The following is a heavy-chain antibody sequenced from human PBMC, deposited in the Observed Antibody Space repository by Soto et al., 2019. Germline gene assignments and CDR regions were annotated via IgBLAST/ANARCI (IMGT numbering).Heavy chain of an antibody. CDR2: INAGNGNT. D-gene: IGHD3-3*01. CDR3: ARDQVPPPYYDFWSGFSQGPYSYHYMDV. V-gene: IGHV1-3*01. CDR1: GYTFTGYA. Sequence: GASVKVSCKASGYTFTGYAMHWVRQAPGQRLEWMGWINAGNGNTKYSQKFQGRVTITRDTSASTAYMELSSLRSEDTAVYYCARDQVPPPYYDFWSGFSQGPYSYHYMDVWSKGTTVTVSS. J-gene: IGHJ6*03.